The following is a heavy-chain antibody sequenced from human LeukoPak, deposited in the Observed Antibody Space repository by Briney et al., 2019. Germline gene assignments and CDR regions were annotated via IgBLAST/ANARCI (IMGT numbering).Heavy chain of an antibody. CDR3: AKPSNYYGSATDAFDF. Sequence: QSSETLSLTCAVYGGSFSGYYWSWIRQPPGKGLEWIGEMNHSGSTNYNPSLKSRVTISVDTSKNQFSLKLSSVTAADTAVYYCAKPSNYYGSATDAFDFWGQGTMVTVSS. V-gene: IGHV4-34*01. J-gene: IGHJ3*01. D-gene: IGHD3-10*01. CDR2: MNHSGST. CDR1: GGSFSGYY.